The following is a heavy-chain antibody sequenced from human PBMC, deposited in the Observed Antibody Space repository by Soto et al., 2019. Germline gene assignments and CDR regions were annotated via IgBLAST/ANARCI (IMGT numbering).Heavy chain of an antibody. CDR2: ISYDGSIK. CDR1: GFTFSRHS. V-gene: IGHV3-30-3*01. D-gene: IGHD3-10*01. J-gene: IGHJ4*02. CDR3: AREWSTSGDLDY. Sequence: QVQLVETGGGVVQPGRSLRLSCAASGFTFSRHSIQWVRQAPGKGLEWVAVISYDGSIKYYADSVKGRFTISRDNSKNTAYLQMNSLRAEDTAVFYCAREWSTSGDLDYWGQGTLVIVSS.